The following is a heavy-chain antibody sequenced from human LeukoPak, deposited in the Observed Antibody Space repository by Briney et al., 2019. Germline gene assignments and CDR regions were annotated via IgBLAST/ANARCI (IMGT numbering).Heavy chain of an antibody. V-gene: IGHV1-69*13. CDR1: GGTFSSYA. CDR3: ARETSVAGTGADY. Sequence: ASVKVSCKASGGTFSSYAISWVRQAPGQGLEWMGGIIPIFGTANYAQKFQGRATITADESTSTAYMELSSLRSEDTAVYYCARETSVAGTGADYWGQGTLVTVSS. D-gene: IGHD6-19*01. CDR2: IIPIFGTA. J-gene: IGHJ4*02.